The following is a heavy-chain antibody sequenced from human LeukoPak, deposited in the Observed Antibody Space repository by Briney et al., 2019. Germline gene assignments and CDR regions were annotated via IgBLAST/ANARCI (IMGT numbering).Heavy chain of an antibody. Sequence: SQTLSLTCAVSGGSISSGGYSWSWIRQPPGKGLEWIGYIYHSGSTYYNPSLKSRVTISVDRSKNQFSLKLSSVTAADTAVYYCARLRFSWFDTWGQGTLVTVSS. CDR1: GGSISSGGYS. V-gene: IGHV4-30-2*01. D-gene: IGHD3-3*01. CDR2: IYHSGST. CDR3: ARLRFSWFDT. J-gene: IGHJ5*02.